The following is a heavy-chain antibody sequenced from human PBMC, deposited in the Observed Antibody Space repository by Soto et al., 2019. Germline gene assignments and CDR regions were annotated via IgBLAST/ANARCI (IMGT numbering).Heavy chain of an antibody. CDR3: ARDELYCSGGSCDMGI. J-gene: IGHJ4*02. CDR1: GYVFYTYG. CDR2: INPSGGST. Sequence: ASVKVSCKASGYVFYTYGITWLRQAPGQGLEWMGIINPSGGSTSYAQKFQGRVTMTRDTSTSTVYMELSSLRSEDTAVYYCARDELYCSGGSCDMGIWGQGTLVTVSS. V-gene: IGHV1-46*02. D-gene: IGHD2-15*01.